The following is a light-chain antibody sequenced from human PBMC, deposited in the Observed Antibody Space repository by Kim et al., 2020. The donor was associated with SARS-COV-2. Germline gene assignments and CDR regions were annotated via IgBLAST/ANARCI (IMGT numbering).Light chain of an antibody. J-gene: IGKJ1*01. V-gene: IGKV1-27*01. CDR1: QDIANS. CDR3: QKYNSAPWT. Sequence: ASIGDRVTITCRASQDIANSLAWYQQKPGKVPQVLIYAASTLQSGIPSRFSGSGSGTEFTLTIDSLQTEDVATYYCQKYNSAPWTFGPGTKVDIK. CDR2: AAS.